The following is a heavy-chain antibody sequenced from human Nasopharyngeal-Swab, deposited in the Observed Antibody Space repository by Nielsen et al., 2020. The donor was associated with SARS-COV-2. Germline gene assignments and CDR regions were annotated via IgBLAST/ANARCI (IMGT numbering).Heavy chain of an antibody. CDR2: ISGSGGST. V-gene: IGHV3-23*01. D-gene: IGHD2/OR15-2a*01. CDR3: AREGIDAFDI. Sequence: GESLKISCAASGFTFSSYVMSWVRQAPGKGLEWVSGISGSGGSTYYTDSVKGRFTISRDNSKSTLHLQMSSLRAEDTATYYCAREGIDAFDIWGQGTMVTVSS. J-gene: IGHJ3*02. CDR1: GFTFSSYV.